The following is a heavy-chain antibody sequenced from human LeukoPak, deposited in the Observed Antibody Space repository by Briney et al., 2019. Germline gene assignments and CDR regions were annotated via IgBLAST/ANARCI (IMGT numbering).Heavy chain of an antibody. CDR3: ASPRRGGYYYVFDFDY. D-gene: IGHD3-22*01. J-gene: IGHJ4*02. Sequence: GGSLRLSCAASGFTFSSYWMSWVRQAPGKGLEWVANIKQDGSEKYYVDSVKGRFTNSRDNAKNSLYLQMNSLRAEDTAVYYCASPRRGGYYYVFDFDYWGQGTLVTVSS. V-gene: IGHV3-7*01. CDR1: GFTFSSYW. CDR2: IKQDGSEK.